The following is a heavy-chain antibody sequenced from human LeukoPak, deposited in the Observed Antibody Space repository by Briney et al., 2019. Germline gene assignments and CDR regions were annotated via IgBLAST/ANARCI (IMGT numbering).Heavy chain of an antibody. CDR1: GYSISSGYY. D-gene: IGHD6-19*01. V-gene: IGHV4-38-2*02. CDR3: ARVSGGAVAGTRFDP. Sequence: ASETLSLTCTVSGYSISSGYYWGWIRQPPGKGLEWMGTIYHSGSTYYNPSLKSRVTISVDTSKNQFSLKLSSVTAADTAVYYCARVSGGAVAGTRFDPWGQGTLVTVSS. CDR2: IYHSGST. J-gene: IGHJ5*02.